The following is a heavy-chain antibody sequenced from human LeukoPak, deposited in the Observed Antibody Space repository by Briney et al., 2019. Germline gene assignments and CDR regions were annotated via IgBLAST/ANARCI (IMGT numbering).Heavy chain of an antibody. CDR2: IYWNDNK. Sequence: SGPTLVKPTQTLTLTCTFSGFSLSSSGVGVGWIRQPPGKPLEWLALIYWNDNKRYTPSLKNRLTSTKDTSKNQVVLTMNNMDPVDTATYYCALETYYYDSSAYYMGDYWGQGTLVTVSS. CDR1: GFSLSSSGVG. V-gene: IGHV2-5*01. D-gene: IGHD3-22*01. CDR3: ALETYYYDSSAYYMGDY. J-gene: IGHJ4*02.